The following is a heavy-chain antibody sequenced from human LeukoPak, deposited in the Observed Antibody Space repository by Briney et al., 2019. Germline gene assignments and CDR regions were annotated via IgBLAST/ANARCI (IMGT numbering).Heavy chain of an antibody. J-gene: IGHJ6*03. Sequence: PSETLSLTCTVSGGSISSGSYYWRWIRQPAGKGLEWIGRIYTSGSTNYNPSLKSRVTISVDTSKNQFSLKLSSVTAADTAVYYCASRYYYDSSGPYPYYYYYMDVWGKGTTVTVSS. CDR3: ASRYYYDSSGPYPYYYYYMDV. D-gene: IGHD3-22*01. CDR2: IYTSGST. CDR1: GGSISSGSYY. V-gene: IGHV4-61*02.